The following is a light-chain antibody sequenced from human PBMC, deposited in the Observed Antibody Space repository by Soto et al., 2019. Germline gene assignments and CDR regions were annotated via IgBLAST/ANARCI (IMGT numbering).Light chain of an antibody. CDR1: QNIGVY. Sequence: DIQMTQSPSSLSASVGDRVTITCRASQNIGVYLNWYQKKPGKAPELLIHAASSLQSGVPSTFSGSGSGTDFALTISSLQPEDFATYDCHQTAANPWTFAQGTKVDIK. J-gene: IGKJ1*01. CDR3: HQTAANPWT. V-gene: IGKV1-39*01. CDR2: AAS.